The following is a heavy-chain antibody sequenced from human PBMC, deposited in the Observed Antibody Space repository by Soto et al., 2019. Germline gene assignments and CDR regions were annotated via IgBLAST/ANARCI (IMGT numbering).Heavy chain of an antibody. CDR1: GFTFSSYA. J-gene: IGHJ6*02. CDR3: AKGNTTVRGVIPSGLDV. V-gene: IGHV3-23*01. Sequence: GSLRLSCAASGFTFSSYAMACVRQARGRGLEWISVIINIGGSTYSADSVKGRFTMSRDNSKNTLYLQMNSLRAEDTAVYYCAKGNTTVRGVIPSGLDVWVQGTMVTVSS. CDR2: IINIGGST. D-gene: IGHD3-10*01.